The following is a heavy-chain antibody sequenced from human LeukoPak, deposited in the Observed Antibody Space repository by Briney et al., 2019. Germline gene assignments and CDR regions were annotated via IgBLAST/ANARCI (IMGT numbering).Heavy chain of an antibody. CDR2: IIPNSGTT. V-gene: IGHV1-69*05. J-gene: IGHJ4*02. CDR1: GGTFSSDT. CDR3: ARGASPFED. Sequence: SVKVSCKASGGTFSSDTISWVRQSPGQGPEWMGGIIPNSGTTAYARSLQGGVTMTTDESASTAYMELSSLRSEGTALYYCARGASPFEDWGQGTLVTVSS.